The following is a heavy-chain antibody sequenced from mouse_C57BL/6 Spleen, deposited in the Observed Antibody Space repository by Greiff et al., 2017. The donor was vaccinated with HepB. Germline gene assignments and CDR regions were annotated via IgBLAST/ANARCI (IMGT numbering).Heavy chain of an antibody. Sequence: QVQLQQPGAEPVKPGASVKLSCKASGYTFTSYWMQWVKQRPGQGLEWIGEIDPSDSYTNYNQKFKGKATLTVDTSSSTAYMQLSSLTSEDSAVYYCARGDYGSSYFTDWGQGTTLTVSS. CDR2: IDPSDSYT. J-gene: IGHJ2*01. D-gene: IGHD1-1*01. CDR1: GYTFTSYW. CDR3: ARGDYGSSYFTD. V-gene: IGHV1-50*01.